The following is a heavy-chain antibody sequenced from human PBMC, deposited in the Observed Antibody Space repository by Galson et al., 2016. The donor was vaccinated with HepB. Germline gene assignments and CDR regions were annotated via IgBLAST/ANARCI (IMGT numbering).Heavy chain of an antibody. CDR2: IYHTGTS. D-gene: IGHD2-2*01. V-gene: IGHV4-4*02. CDR3: ARAAIIPGARMVFDP. J-gene: IGHJ5*02. Sequence: SETLSLTCAVSGASISDSNWWTWVRHVPGKGLEWIGEIYHTGTSNNNLFLSSRFTLSVDKSRNQFSLNLTSVTAADTAVYYCARAAIIPGARMVFDPWGQGILVTVSS. CDR1: GASISDSNW.